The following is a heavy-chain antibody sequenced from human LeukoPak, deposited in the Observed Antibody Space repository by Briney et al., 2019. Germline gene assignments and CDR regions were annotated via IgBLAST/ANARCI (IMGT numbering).Heavy chain of an antibody. CDR3: ARARRGYVRLDY. CDR2: IYHSGST. V-gene: IGHV4-34*01. D-gene: IGHD5-12*01. Sequence: SETLSLTCEVSGGSFSGYYWTWIRQSPGKGLEWIGEIYHSGSTNYNPSLMRRVTMSVDTSKNQFSLSLTAVTDVDTALYYCARARRGYVRLDYWGQGTLVTVSS. J-gene: IGHJ4*02. CDR1: GGSFSGYY.